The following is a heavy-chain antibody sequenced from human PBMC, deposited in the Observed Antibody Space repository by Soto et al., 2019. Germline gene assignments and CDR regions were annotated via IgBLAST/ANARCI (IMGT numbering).Heavy chain of an antibody. Sequence: QVQLVQSGAEVKKPGASVKVSCKASGYTFTSYAMHWVRQAPGQRLEWMGWINAGNGNTKYSQKFQGRVTITRDTSASTAYRELSSLRSEDPAVYSCARGPSPSSCDYWGKGTLVTVSS. V-gene: IGHV1-3*01. D-gene: IGHD6-6*01. CDR1: GYTFTSYA. CDR3: ARGPSPSSCDY. CDR2: INAGNGNT. J-gene: IGHJ4*02.